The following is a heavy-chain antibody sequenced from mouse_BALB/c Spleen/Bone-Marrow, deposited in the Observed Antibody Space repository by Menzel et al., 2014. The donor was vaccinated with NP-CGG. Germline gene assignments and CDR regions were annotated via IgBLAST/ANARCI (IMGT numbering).Heavy chain of an antibody. CDR3: TRHYYGSSFDY. CDR1: GFTFSNYW. V-gene: IGHV6-6*02. D-gene: IGHD1-1*01. J-gene: IGHJ2*01. CDR2: IRLKSNNYAT. Sequence: EVNLVESGGGSVQPGGSMKLSCVASGFTFSNYWMNWVRQSPEKGLEWVAEIRLKSNNYATHYAESVKGRFTISRDDSKSSVYLQMNNLRAEDTGIYYCTRHYYGSSFDYWGQGTTLTVSS.